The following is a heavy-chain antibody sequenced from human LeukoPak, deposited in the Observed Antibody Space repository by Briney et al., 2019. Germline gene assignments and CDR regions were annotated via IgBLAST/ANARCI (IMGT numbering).Heavy chain of an antibody. Sequence: SYAMSWIRQPPGKGLEWIGSIYYSGSTYYNPSLKSRVTISVDTSKNQFSLKLSSVTAADTAVYYCARHDGGYNYDYWGQGTLVTVSS. CDR2: IYYSGST. V-gene: IGHV4-39*01. CDR1: SYA. D-gene: IGHD5-12*01. J-gene: IGHJ4*02. CDR3: ARHDGGYNYDY.